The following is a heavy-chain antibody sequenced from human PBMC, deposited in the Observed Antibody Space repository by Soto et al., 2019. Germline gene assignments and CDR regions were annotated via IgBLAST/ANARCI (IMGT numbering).Heavy chain of an antibody. J-gene: IGHJ6*02. V-gene: IGHV4-61*01. Sequence: QVQLQESGPGLVKPSETLSLTCTVSGGSVSSGSYYWSWIRQPPGKGLEWIGYIYYSGSTNYNPSLKRRVTISVDTSKNQFSLMLSSVTAADTAVYYCARGIEGWYQGRYYYGMDVWGQGTTVTVSS. CDR1: GGSVSSGSYY. CDR2: IYYSGST. D-gene: IGHD6-19*01. CDR3: ARGIEGWYQGRYYYGMDV.